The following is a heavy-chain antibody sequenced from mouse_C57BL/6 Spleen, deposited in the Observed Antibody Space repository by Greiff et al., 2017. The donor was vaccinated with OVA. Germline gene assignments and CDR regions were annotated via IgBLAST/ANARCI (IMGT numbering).Heavy chain of an antibody. V-gene: IGHV1-50*01. J-gene: IGHJ3*01. CDR1: GYTFTSYW. CDR2: IDPSDSYT. CDR3: ARGTTWDWFAY. D-gene: IGHD5-5*01. Sequence: QVQLQQPGAELVKPGASVKLSCKASGYTFTSYWMQWVKQRPGQGLEWIGEIDPSDSYTNYNQKFKGKATLTVDPSSSTAYMQLSSLTSEDSAVYYCARGTTWDWFAYWGQGTLVTVSA.